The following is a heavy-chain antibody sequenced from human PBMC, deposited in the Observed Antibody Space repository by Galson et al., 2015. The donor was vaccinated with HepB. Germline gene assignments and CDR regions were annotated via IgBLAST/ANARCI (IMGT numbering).Heavy chain of an antibody. D-gene: IGHD3-10*01. Sequence: TLSLTCTVSGVSINSGGYHWNWIRQHPGIGLEWLGYRSSTRSNSNPSLRGRLTISLDTSKNQFSLKLSSVTAADTAVYYCALSPTYGSGNFGWFAPWGQRSLVTVSS. CDR1: GVSINSGGYH. CDR3: ALSPTYGSGNFGWFAP. V-gene: IGHV4-31*03. CDR2: RSSTRS. J-gene: IGHJ5*02.